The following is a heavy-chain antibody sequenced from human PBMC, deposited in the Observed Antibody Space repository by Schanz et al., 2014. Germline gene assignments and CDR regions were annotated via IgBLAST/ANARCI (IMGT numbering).Heavy chain of an antibody. V-gene: IGHV3-30*18. CDR2: ISYHGSER. D-gene: IGHD3-22*01. CDR3: AKSYDTSGYSGFDY. J-gene: IGHJ4*02. CDR1: GFSFSDYG. Sequence: VQVVESGGGLVKPGGSLRLSCVGSGFSFSDYGMHWVRQAPGRGLEWVAVISYHGSERYYADSVKGRFTISRDNSKNTLYLQMNSLRTEDTAVYFCAKSYDTSGYSGFDYWGQGTLVTVSS.